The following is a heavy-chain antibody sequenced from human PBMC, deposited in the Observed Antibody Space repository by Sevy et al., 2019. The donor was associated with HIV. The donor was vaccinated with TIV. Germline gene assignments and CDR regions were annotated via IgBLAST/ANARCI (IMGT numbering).Heavy chain of an antibody. J-gene: IGHJ6*03. CDR1: GFTFSNAL. V-gene: IGHV3-15*01. CDR2: IKSKTDGGTT. CDR3: TTVLWFGAYYMDV. D-gene: IGHD3-10*01. Sequence: GGSLRLSCAASGFTFSNALMSWVRQAPGKGLEWVGHIKSKTDGGTTDYAAPVKGRFTISRDDSKNTLYLQMNSLKTEDTAVYYCTTVLWFGAYYMDVWGKGTTVTVSS.